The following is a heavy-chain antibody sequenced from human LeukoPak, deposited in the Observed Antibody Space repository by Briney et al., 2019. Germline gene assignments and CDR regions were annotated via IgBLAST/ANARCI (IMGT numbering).Heavy chain of an antibody. J-gene: IGHJ5*02. CDR3: ARDSITIFGVPGGWFDP. Sequence: SQTLSLTCTVSGGSISSGDYYWSWIRQPPGKGLEWIGYIYYSGSTYYNPSLKSQVTISVDTSKNQFSLKLSSVTAADTAVYYCARDSITIFGVPGGWFDPWGQGTLVTVSS. D-gene: IGHD3-3*01. V-gene: IGHV4-30-4*08. CDR2: IYYSGST. CDR1: GGSISSGDYY.